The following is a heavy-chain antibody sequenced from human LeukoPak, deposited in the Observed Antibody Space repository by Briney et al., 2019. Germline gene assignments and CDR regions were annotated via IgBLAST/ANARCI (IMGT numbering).Heavy chain of an antibody. V-gene: IGHV3-53*05. CDR2: IYSGGST. Sequence: PGGSLRLSCAASGFTVSSNYMGWVRQAPGKGLEWVSVIYSGGSTYYADSVKGRFTISRDNSKNTLYLQMSSLRAEDTAVYYCVKAVGAKGDYYYYYGMDVWGQGTTVTVSS. CDR1: GFTVSSNY. D-gene: IGHD1-26*01. J-gene: IGHJ6*02. CDR3: VKAVGAKGDYYYYYGMDV.